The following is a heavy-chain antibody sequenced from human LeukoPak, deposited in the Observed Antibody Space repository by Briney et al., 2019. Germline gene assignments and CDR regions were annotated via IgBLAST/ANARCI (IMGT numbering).Heavy chain of an antibody. Sequence: SVKVSCKASGGTFSSYAISWVRQAPGQGLEWMGRIIPILGIANYAQKFQGRVTITADKSTSTAYMELSSLRSEDTAVYYCARVLAYCGGDCYSIFDYWGQGTLVTVSS. CDR3: ARVLAYCGGDCYSIFDY. J-gene: IGHJ4*02. CDR2: IIPILGIA. D-gene: IGHD2-21*02. CDR1: GGTFSSYA. V-gene: IGHV1-69*04.